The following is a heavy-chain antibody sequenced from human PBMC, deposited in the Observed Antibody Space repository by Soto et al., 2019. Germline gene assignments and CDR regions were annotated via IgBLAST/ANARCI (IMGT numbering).Heavy chain of an antibody. J-gene: IGHJ4*02. V-gene: IGHV1-69*01. CDR3: ARGYSGSYYFDY. Sequence: QVQLVQSGAEVKKPGSSVKVSCKASGGTFSSYAFSWVPQAPGPGLEWMGGVIPIFGTANYAQKFQGRVTITADESTSTAYMELSSLRSEDTAVYYCARGYSGSYYFDYWGQGTLVTVSS. CDR2: VIPIFGTA. CDR1: GGTFSSYA. D-gene: IGHD1-26*01.